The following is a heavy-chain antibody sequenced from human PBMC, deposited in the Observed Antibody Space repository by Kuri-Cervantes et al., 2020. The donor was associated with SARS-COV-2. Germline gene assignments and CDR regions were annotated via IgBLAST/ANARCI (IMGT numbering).Heavy chain of an antibody. V-gene: IGHV5-10-1*01. J-gene: IGHJ6*02. Sequence: GESLKISCKGSGYSFTSYWIGWVRQMPGKGLEWMGIIYSGDSYTNYSPSFQGHVTISDDKSISTAYLQWSSLKASDTAMYYCASDMTYYYYGMDVWGQGTTVTVSS. CDR1: GYSFTSYW. CDR3: ASDMTYYYYGMDV. CDR2: IYSGDSYT.